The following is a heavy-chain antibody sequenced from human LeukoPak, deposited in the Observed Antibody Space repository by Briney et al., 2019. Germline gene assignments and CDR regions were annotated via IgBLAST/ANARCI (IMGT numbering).Heavy chain of an antibody. J-gene: IGHJ3*02. Sequence: PGGSLRLSCAVSGFTFSTYVMSWVRQAPGKGLEWVSVISGPGETTYYADSVKGRFTISRDNSMKMLYLQMNSLRAEDTAVYYCAKPEGEVVTPYDAFNIWGQGTMVTVSS. CDR2: ISGPGETT. D-gene: IGHD2-15*01. CDR1: GFTFSTYV. V-gene: IGHV3-23*01. CDR3: AKPEGEVVTPYDAFNI.